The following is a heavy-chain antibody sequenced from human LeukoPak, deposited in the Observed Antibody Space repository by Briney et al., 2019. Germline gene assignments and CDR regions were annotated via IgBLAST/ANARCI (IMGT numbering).Heavy chain of an antibody. J-gene: IGHJ4*02. D-gene: IGHD3-3*01. Sequence: ASVKVSCKASGYTFSGFYIHWVRQAPGQGLEWMGWINPNSGVTNYAQKLQGRVTITRDTSIDTAYMHLSSLRSDDTAVFYCARVPLPYDSWSGLGYWGQGTLVTVSS. CDR3: ARVPLPYDSWSGLGY. CDR2: INPNSGVT. CDR1: GYTFSGFY. V-gene: IGHV1-2*02.